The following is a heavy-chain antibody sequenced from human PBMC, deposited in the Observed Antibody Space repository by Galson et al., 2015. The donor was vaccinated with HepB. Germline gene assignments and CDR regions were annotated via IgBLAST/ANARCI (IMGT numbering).Heavy chain of an antibody. D-gene: IGHD6-19*01. CDR3: VRGSSDWLGLDY. Sequence: SLRLSCAASGFTFSTYWMHWARQAPGKGLVWVSHINIDGSDIKYADSVRGRFTISRDNARNTLDLQMNSLTAEDTATYYCVRGSSDWLGLDYWCQGALVSVSS. J-gene: IGHJ4*02. CDR2: INIDGSDI. CDR1: GFTFSTYW. V-gene: IGHV3-74*01.